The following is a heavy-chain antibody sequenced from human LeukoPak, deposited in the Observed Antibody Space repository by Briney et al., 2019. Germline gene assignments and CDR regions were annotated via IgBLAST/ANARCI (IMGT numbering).Heavy chain of an antibody. Sequence: SETLSLTCTVSGDSIGTSIYYWGWIRQPPGKGLEWIGSIYYTGTTNYNPSLKSRVTISSDMSKNQFSLKLTSVSAADTAMYFCVRLNPPHWNSGYYMDVWGEGTTVTVSS. D-gene: IGHD1-7*01. CDR2: IYYTGTT. CDR3: VRLNPPHWNSGYYMDV. J-gene: IGHJ6*03. V-gene: IGHV4-39*01. CDR1: GDSIGTSIYY.